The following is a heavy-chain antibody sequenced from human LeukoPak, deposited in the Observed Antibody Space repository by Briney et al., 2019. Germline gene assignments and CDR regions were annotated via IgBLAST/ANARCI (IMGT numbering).Heavy chain of an antibody. CDR1: GFTLSTHN. Sequence: PGGSLRLSCAASGFTLSTHNINWVRQAPGRGLEWVSSISSDSSYIYYADSLKGRLTISRDNADNSVFLQMNSLRVEDTAVYYCARVRPTTIVYDSNGYYGAFDIWGPGAMVTVAS. V-gene: IGHV3-21*01. CDR3: ARVRPTTIVYDSNGYYGAFDI. J-gene: IGHJ3*02. D-gene: IGHD3-22*01. CDR2: ISSDSSYI.